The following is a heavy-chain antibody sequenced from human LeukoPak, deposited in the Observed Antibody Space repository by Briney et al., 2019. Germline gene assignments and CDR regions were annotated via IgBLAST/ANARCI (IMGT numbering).Heavy chain of an antibody. CDR1: GYSFTSHW. D-gene: IGHD2-2*01. CDR3: ARHGRYCSSTDCAQEPHYYFYSVDV. CDR2: IYPGDSDT. V-gene: IGHV5-51*01. Sequence: GESLKISCKGSGYSFTSHWIGWVRQMPGKGLGWMGIIYPGDSDTRYSPSFQGQVTISADKSISTAYLQWSSLKASDTAMYYCARHGRYCSSTDCAQEPHYYFYSVDVWGKGTTVTVSS. J-gene: IGHJ6*03.